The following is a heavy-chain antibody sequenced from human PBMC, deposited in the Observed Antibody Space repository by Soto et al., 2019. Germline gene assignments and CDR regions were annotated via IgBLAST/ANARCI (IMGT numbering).Heavy chain of an antibody. CDR2: INSDGSST. V-gene: IGHV3-74*01. Sequence: GGSLRLSCAAPGFTCSSYWMRWVRQAPGKGLVWVSRINSDGSSTSYADSVKGRFTISRDNAKNTLYLQMNSLRAEDTAVYYCARDSAVAGLFDYWGQGTLVTVSS. CDR1: GFTCSSYW. J-gene: IGHJ4*02. CDR3: ARDSAVAGLFDY. D-gene: IGHD6-19*01.